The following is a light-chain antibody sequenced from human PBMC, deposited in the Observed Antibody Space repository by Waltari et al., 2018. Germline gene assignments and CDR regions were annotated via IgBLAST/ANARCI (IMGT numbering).Light chain of an antibody. CDR3: QQYNNWPPWT. J-gene: IGKJ1*01. V-gene: IGKV3-15*01. CDR2: GAP. CDR1: QSVSSN. Sequence: EIVMTQSPATLSVSPGERATLSCRASQSVSSNLAWYQQKPGQAPRLLIYGAPTRATGIPARFSGSGSGTEFNLTISSLQSEDFAVYYCQQYNNWPPWTFGQGTKVEIK.